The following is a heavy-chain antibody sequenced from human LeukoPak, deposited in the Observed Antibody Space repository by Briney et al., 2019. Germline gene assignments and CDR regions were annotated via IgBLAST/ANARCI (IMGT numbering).Heavy chain of an antibody. CDR2: IIPIVNMV. J-gene: IGHJ4*02. D-gene: IGHD5-24*01. CDR3: ARGDGYNGFRY. CDR1: GGTLSDYS. V-gene: IGHV1-69*02. Sequence: SVKVSCKASGGTLSDYSISWVRQAPGQGFQWMGRIIPIVNMVDYAKRFQGRVTIIADKSTSTAHMELSSLRSEDTAVYYCARGDGYNGFRYWGQGTLVTVSS.